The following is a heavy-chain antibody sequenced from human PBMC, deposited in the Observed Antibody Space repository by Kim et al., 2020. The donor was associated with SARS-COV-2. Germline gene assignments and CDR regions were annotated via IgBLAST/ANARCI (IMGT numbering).Heavy chain of an antibody. J-gene: IGHJ3*02. D-gene: IGHD3-3*01. V-gene: IGHV1-3*01. Sequence: GRVTITRDTSASTAYMELSSLRSEDTAVYYCARDGPDDFWSGYGTDAFDIWGQGTMVTVSS. CDR3: ARDGPDDFWSGYGTDAFDI.